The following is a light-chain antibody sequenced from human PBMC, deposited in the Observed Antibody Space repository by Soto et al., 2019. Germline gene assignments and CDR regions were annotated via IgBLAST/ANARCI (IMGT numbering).Light chain of an antibody. CDR3: QSYDSSTPVV. Sequence: QSVLTQPPSVSGAPGQRVTISCTGSSSNIGAGYDVHWYQQLPGTAPKLLIYGNSNRPSGVPDRFSGSKSGTSASLAITGLQAEDEADYYCQSYDSSTPVVFGGGTQLNVL. J-gene: IGLJ2*01. CDR2: GNS. V-gene: IGLV1-40*01. CDR1: SSNIGAGYD.